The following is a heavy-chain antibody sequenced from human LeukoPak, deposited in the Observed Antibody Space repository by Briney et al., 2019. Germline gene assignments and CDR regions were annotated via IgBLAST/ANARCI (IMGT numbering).Heavy chain of an antibody. CDR2: IYPGDSET. V-gene: IGHV5-51*01. Sequence: GQSLQISCQGSGYSFTSYWIGWVRQMPGKGLEWMGIIYPGDSETRYSPSFQGQVTISADKSISTAYLQWSSLKASDTAMYYCARITSRARDAFDIWGQGTMVTVSS. D-gene: IGHD1-14*01. CDR1: GYSFTSYW. J-gene: IGHJ3*02. CDR3: ARITSRARDAFDI.